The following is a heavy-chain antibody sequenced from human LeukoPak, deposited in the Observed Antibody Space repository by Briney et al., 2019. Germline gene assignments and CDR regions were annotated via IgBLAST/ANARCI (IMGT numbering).Heavy chain of an antibody. V-gene: IGHV4-59*13. CDR2: IHDSGNS. Sequence: PSETLSLTCTVSGASISNNYWAWVRQPPGKGLEWIGYIHDSGNSNYNPSLRSRVTISIDTSKNQFSLKLTSVTAADTAVYYCARDRSAAPADYWGQGTLVTVSS. CDR3: ARDRSAAPADY. J-gene: IGHJ4*02. D-gene: IGHD6-13*01. CDR1: GASISNNY.